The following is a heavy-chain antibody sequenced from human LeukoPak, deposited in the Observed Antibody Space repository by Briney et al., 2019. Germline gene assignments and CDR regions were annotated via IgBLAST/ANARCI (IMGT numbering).Heavy chain of an antibody. CDR3: AREDSHYDDPRGYFDY. J-gene: IGHJ4*02. Sequence: ASVKVSCKASGYTFTSYAMNWVRQAPGQGLEWMVWINTNTGNSTYAQAFTGRFVFSLDTSVSSAYLQISSLKAEDTAVYYCAREDSHYDDPRGYFDYWGQGTVVTVSS. D-gene: IGHD3-22*01. CDR1: GYTFTSYA. V-gene: IGHV7-4-1*02. CDR2: INTNTGNS.